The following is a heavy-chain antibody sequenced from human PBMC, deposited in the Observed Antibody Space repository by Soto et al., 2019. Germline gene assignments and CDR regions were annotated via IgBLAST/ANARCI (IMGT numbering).Heavy chain of an antibody. CDR2: INPNTGGT. Sequence: QVQLVQSGAEVKKPGASVKVSCKASGYTFTAYYMHWVRQAPGQGLEWMGSINPNTGGTKFAQKLQGRVTMTRDTSISTAYMKLTGLTSDDTAVYYYARDPIPSNWIFDLWGSGTLVTVSS. V-gene: IGHV1-2*02. J-gene: IGHJ2*01. CDR1: GYTFTAYY. CDR3: ARDPIPSNWIFDL.